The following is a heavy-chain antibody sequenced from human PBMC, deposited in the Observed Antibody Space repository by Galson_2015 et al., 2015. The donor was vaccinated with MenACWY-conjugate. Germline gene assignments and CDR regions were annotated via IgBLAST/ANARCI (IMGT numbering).Heavy chain of an antibody. CDR3: AKDWSVPYSTISYYFYMDV. D-gene: IGHD6-13*01. CDR2: ISYDGRNE. J-gene: IGHJ6*03. CDR1: GFTFSRVG. V-gene: IGHV3-30*18. Sequence: SLRLSCAASGFTFSRVGMHWVRQAPGKGLEWMAVISYDGRNESYADSVKCRFTISTDNSKNTLDLQMNSLRAGDTAVYYCAKDWSVPYSTISYYFYMDVWGKGTTVTVSS.